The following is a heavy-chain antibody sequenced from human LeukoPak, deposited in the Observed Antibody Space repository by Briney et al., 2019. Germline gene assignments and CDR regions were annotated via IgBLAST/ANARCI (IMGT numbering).Heavy chain of an antibody. Sequence: SETLSLTCTVSGGSISSGGYYWSWIRQHPGKGLEWIGEINHSGSTNYNPSLKSRVTISVDTSKNQFSLKLSSVTAADTAVYYCARQAVRGVIMITYYFDYWGQGTLVTVSS. CDR1: GGSISSGGYY. J-gene: IGHJ4*02. D-gene: IGHD3-10*01. CDR2: INHSGST. CDR3: ARQAVRGVIMITYYFDY. V-gene: IGHV4-39*01.